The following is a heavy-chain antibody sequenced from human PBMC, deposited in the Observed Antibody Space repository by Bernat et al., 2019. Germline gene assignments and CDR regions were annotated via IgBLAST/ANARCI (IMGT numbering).Heavy chain of an antibody. CDR1: GFTFSDYY. CDR3: ARDRNTMVQGEPPDAFDI. D-gene: IGHD3-10*01. J-gene: IGHJ3*02. V-gene: IGHV3-11*01. CDR2: ISSSGSTI. Sequence: QVQLVESGGGLVKPGGSLRLSCAASGFTFSDYYMSWIRQAPGKGLEWVSYISSSGSTIYYADSVKGRFIISRDNAKNSLYLQMNSLRAEDTAVYYCARDRNTMVQGEPPDAFDIWGQGTMVTVSS.